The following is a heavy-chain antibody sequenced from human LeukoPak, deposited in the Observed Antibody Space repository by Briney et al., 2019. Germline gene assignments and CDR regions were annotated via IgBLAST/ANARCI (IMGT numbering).Heavy chain of an antibody. D-gene: IGHD5-12*01. CDR1: GGTFSSYA. J-gene: IGHJ3*02. CDR2: IIPMVGTA. CDR3: ARQRRYDADSDNGFDI. V-gene: IGHV1-69*06. Sequence: GASVKVSCKASGGTFSSYAFTWWRQAPGQGLEWMGGIIPMVGTANYAQKFQGRVTITADTSTSTAFMELSSLRSEDTAVYYCARQRRYDADSDNGFDIWGQGTMVTVSS.